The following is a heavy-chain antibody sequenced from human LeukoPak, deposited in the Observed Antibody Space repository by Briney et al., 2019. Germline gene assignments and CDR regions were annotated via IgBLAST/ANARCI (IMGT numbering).Heavy chain of an antibody. D-gene: IGHD3-16*01. CDR1: GFTFGSYS. J-gene: IGHJ6*02. V-gene: IGHV3-48*02. CDR2: ISSRSSNI. Sequence: GGSPRLSCAASGFTFGSYSMNWVRQAPGKGLEWVSYISSRSSNIYYADSVKGRFTISRDNAKNSLYLQMNSLRDEDTAVYYCARIPGGYYYAMDVWGQGTTVTVSS. CDR3: ARIPGGYYYAMDV.